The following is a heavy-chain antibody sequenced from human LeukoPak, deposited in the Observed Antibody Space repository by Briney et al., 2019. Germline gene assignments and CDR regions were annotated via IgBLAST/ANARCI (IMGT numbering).Heavy chain of an antibody. CDR1: GYSFTTYW. J-gene: IGHJ4*02. CDR3: ARRLLDRSGYYPPYDYFDY. V-gene: IGHV5-51*01. D-gene: IGHD3-22*01. Sequence: GESLKISCKGSGYSFTTYWIGWVRQMPGKGPEWMGIIYPGDSDTRYSPSFQGQVTISADKSISTAYLQWSSLKASDTAMYYCARRLLDRSGYYPPYDYFDYWGQGTLVTVSS. CDR2: IYPGDSDT.